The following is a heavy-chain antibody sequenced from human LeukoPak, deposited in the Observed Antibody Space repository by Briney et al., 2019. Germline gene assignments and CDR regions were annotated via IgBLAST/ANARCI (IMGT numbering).Heavy chain of an antibody. V-gene: IGHV3-20*04. CDR1: GFTFDGFG. Sequence: GGSLRLSCAASGFTFDGFGMTWVRQSPEKGLEWVSSIDWSGTRISYADSVTGRFTISRDNAKNSLYLEMNSLRPEDTTLYSCAGVSLSLPASAFDSWGQGTPVTVSS. J-gene: IGHJ4*02. D-gene: IGHD6-13*01. CDR3: AGVSLSLPASAFDS. CDR2: IDWSGTRI.